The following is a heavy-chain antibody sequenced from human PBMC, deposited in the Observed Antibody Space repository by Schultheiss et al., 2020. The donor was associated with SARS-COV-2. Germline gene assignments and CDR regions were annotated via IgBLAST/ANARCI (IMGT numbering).Heavy chain of an antibody. D-gene: IGHD1-7*01. J-gene: IGHJ6*02. CDR1: GFTFSSYW. CDR3: ARINSNWNWELAMDV. CDR2: IKQDGSEK. Sequence: GGSLRLSCAASGFTFSSYWMSWVRQAPGKGLEWVANIKQDGSEKYYVDSVKGRFTISRDNAKNSLYLQMNSLRAEDTAVYYCARINSNWNWELAMDVWGQGTTVTVSS. V-gene: IGHV3-7*04.